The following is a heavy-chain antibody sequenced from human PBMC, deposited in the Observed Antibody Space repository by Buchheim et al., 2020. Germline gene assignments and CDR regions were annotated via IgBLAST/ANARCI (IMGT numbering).Heavy chain of an antibody. CDR1: GLAFGEES. CDR3: VRDLSWSFDC. CDR2: IRSAGG. D-gene: IGHD3-3*01. V-gene: IGHV3-48*04. J-gene: IGHJ4*02. Sequence: EVHLAESGGGLIQPGGSLRLSCPVSGLAFGEESMNWVRQAAGKGREGISRIRSAGGSYADSVTGRFTISRDNHKSSWSLPMNSLRIEDTAVYFCVRDLSWSFDCWGQG.